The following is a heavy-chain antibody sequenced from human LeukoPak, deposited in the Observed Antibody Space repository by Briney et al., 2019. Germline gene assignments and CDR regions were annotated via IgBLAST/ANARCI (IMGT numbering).Heavy chain of an antibody. CDR1: GFTFSSYE. CDR2: ISSSGSTI. CDR3: AELGITMIGGV. Sequence: PGGSLRLSCAASGFTFSSYEMNWLRQAPGKGLEWVSYISSSGSTIYYADSVKGRFTISRDNAKNSLYLQMNGLRAEDTAVYYCAELGITMIGGVWGKGTTVTISS. J-gene: IGHJ6*04. V-gene: IGHV3-48*03. D-gene: IGHD3-10*02.